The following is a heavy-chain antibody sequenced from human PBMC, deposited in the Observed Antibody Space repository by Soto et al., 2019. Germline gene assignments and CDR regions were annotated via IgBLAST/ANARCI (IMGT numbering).Heavy chain of an antibody. CDR3: ARANIAAAGTIFDP. Sequence: QVKLQESGPGLVKPSATLSLTCTVSGDSVSSGAYYWSWVRQTPRKGLEWIGYIYYNAITSFKPSLKTLVPLSVATSKSDISLTLNSVTAADTAVYYCARANIAAAGTIFDPWAQGVLVTVSA. V-gene: IGHV4-61*03. CDR2: IYYNAIT. J-gene: IGHJ5*02. CDR1: GDSVSSGAYY. D-gene: IGHD6-13*01.